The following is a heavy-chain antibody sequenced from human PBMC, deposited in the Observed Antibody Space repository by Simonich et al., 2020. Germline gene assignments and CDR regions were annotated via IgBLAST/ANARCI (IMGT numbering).Heavy chain of an antibody. J-gene: IGHJ3*02. CDR2: VNPERGGT. D-gene: IGHD2-21*01. V-gene: IGHV1-2*02. CDR1: GYTFTGYY. CDR3: ARNGLVGILKAFDI. Sequence: QVQLVQSGAEVKKPGASVKVSCKASGYTFTGYYMHWVRQAPGQGLEWMGRVNPERGGTHYAQKCQGRVTMTRDTSISTAYMELSRLRSDDTAVYYCARNGLVGILKAFDIWGQGTMVTVSS.